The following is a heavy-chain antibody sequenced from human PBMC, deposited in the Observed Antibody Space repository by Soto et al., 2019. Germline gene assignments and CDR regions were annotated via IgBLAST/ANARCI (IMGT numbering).Heavy chain of an antibody. CDR1: GGSISSYY. J-gene: IGHJ5*02. Sequence: PSETLSLTCTVSGGSISSYYWSWIRQPPGKGLEWIGYIYYSGSSMYTPSLKSRVTILVDTSKYQFSLMLGSVTAAVTVFFYCARVAELPPNFINWFDPWGQGTLVTVSS. CDR2: IYYSGSS. D-gene: IGHD3-10*01. CDR3: ARVAELPPNFINWFDP. V-gene: IGHV4-59*01.